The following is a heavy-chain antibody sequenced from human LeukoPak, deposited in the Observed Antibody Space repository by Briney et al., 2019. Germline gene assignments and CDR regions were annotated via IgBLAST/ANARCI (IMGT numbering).Heavy chain of an antibody. CDR3: AISREAGYCSGGSCYVLGY. CDR1: GYTFTSYA. Sequence: ASVKVSCKASGYTFTSYAMNWVRQAPGQGLEWMGWINTNTGNPTYAQGFTGRFVFSLDTSVSTAYLQISSLKAEDTAVYYCAISREAGYCSGGSCYVLGYWGQGTLVTVSS. D-gene: IGHD2-15*01. V-gene: IGHV7-4-1*02. J-gene: IGHJ4*02. CDR2: INTNTGNP.